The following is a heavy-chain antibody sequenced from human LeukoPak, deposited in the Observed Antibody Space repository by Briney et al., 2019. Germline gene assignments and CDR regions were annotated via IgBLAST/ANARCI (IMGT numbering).Heavy chain of an antibody. CDR1: GFTVSNNY. V-gene: IGHV3-66*01. J-gene: IGHJ4*02. D-gene: IGHD3-10*01. CDR2: IYANNST. CDR3: AGVMVRGAWNY. Sequence: GGSLRLLCAASGFTVSNNYMSWVRQAPGKGLEWVSVIYANNSTYYADSVKGRFTISRDKSKNTLYLQMNSLRAEDTAVYYCAGVMVRGAWNYWGQGTLVTVSS.